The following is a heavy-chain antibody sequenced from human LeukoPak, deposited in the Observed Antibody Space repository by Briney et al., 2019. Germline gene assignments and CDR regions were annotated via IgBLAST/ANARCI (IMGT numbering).Heavy chain of an antibody. V-gene: IGHV3-23*01. CDR2: ISNNGGYT. Sequence: PGGSLRLSCAASGFTFSSSAMSWVRQAPGKGLEWVSAISNNGGYTYYADSVQGRFTISRDNSKSTLCLQMNSLRAEDTAVYYCARGEGWLQLYYFDYWGQGTLVTVSS. J-gene: IGHJ4*02. CDR1: GFTFSSSA. CDR3: ARGEGWLQLYYFDY. D-gene: IGHD5-24*01.